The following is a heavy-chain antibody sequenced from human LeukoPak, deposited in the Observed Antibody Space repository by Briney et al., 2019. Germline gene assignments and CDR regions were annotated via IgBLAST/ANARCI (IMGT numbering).Heavy chain of an antibody. CDR3: ASVGIAVAGTSNY. CDR1: GFTFDDYA. CDR2: ISWNSGSI. Sequence: QSGRSLRLSCAASGFTFDDYAMHWVRQAPGKGLEWVSGISWNSGSIGYADSVKGRFTISRDNAKNSLYLQMNSLRAEDTAVYYCASVGIAVAGTSNYWGQGTLVTVSS. J-gene: IGHJ4*02. V-gene: IGHV3-9*01. D-gene: IGHD6-19*01.